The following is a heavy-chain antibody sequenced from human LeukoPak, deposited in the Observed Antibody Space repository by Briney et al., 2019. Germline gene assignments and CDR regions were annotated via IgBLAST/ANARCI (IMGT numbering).Heavy chain of an antibody. V-gene: IGHV4-59*01. CDR1: GGSISTYS. J-gene: IGHJ4*02. CDR3: AEENTYSDY. Sequence: SETLSLTCTVSGGSISTYSGSWIRQPPGKGLEWIGFIYYTGSANYNPSLKSRVTISVDTSKNQFSLRLSSVTAADTAVYYCAEENTYSDYWGQGLLVTVSS. CDR2: IYYTGSA.